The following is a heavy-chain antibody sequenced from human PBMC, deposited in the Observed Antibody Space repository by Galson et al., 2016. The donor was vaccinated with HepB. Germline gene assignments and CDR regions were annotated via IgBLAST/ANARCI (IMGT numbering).Heavy chain of an antibody. CDR2: IYWDGDE. J-gene: IGHJ3*01. CDR1: GFSLTTGGVG. D-gene: IGHD3-10*01. V-gene: IGHV2-5*02. CDR3: VHRLNHLRGFDESVSYYTFDV. Sequence: PALVKPTQTLTLTCTFSGFSLTTGGVGVGWIRQPPGKALEWLALIYWDGDERYSPSLQSRLTITKGTSKNQVVLTMTNMDPVDTATYYCVHRLNHLRGFDESVSYYTFDVWGQGTMVTVSS.